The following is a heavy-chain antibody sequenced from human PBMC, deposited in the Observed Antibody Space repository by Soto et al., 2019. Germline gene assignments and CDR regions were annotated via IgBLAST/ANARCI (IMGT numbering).Heavy chain of an antibody. D-gene: IGHD5-12*01. V-gene: IGHV3-33*01. Sequence: QVQLVESGGGVVQPGRSLRLSCAASGFTFSSYGMHWVRQAPGKGLAWVAVIWYDGSNKYYADSVKGRFTISRDNSKNTLYLQMNSLRAEDTAVYYCARDKVEVATFVTLDYWGQGTLVTVSS. CDR1: GFTFSSYG. CDR3: ARDKVEVATFVTLDY. J-gene: IGHJ4*02. CDR2: IWYDGSNK.